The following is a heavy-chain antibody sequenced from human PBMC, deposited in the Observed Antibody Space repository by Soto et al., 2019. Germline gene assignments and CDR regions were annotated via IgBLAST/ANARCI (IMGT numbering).Heavy chain of an antibody. Sequence: EFQVLQSGGGLVQPGGSLTLSCAASGFPFSSTDMTWVRQAPGKGLEWVSTIDGSGGTTYYADSVKGRFTISRDNSINTVFLQMNILRDDDKSLYFCAKKSGWFNTWGQGALVTVSS. CDR1: GFPFSSTD. J-gene: IGHJ5*02. D-gene: IGHD3-10*01. CDR2: IDGSGGTT. CDR3: AKKSGWFNT. V-gene: IGHV3-23*01.